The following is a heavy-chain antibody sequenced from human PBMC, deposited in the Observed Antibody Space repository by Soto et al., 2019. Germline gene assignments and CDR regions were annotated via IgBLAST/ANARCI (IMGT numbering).Heavy chain of an antibody. D-gene: IGHD6-13*01. Sequence: ASVKVSCKASGYTFTSYAMHWVRQAPGQRLEWMGWINAGNGNTKYSQKFQGRVTITRDTSASTAYMELSSLRSEDTAVYYCARGEYSSSWAEIYYYGMDVWGQGTTVTVS. V-gene: IGHV1-3*01. CDR2: INAGNGNT. CDR1: GYTFTSYA. CDR3: ARGEYSSSWAEIYYYGMDV. J-gene: IGHJ6*02.